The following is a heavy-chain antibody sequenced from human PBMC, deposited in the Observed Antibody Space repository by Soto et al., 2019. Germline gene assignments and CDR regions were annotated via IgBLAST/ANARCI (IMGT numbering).Heavy chain of an antibody. D-gene: IGHD6-13*01. J-gene: IGHJ6*02. Sequence: QPLERMGWINPNSGGTNYAQKFQGWVTMTRDTSFSTAYMELSRLRSDDTAVYYCARDYVVDSSSWYYYYHGMDVWGQGSTVTVCS. CDR2: INPNSGGT. V-gene: IGHV1-2*04. CDR3: ARDYVVDSSSWYYYYHGMDV.